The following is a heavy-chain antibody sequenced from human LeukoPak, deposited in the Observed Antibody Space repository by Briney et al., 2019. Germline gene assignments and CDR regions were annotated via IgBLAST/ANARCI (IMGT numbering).Heavy chain of an antibody. J-gene: IGHJ6*03. D-gene: IGHD2-8*01. CDR2: IYYSGST. V-gene: IGHV4-59*01. CDR3: ARLTNMEKDVTPTYYMDV. Sequence: SETLSLTCTVSGGSISSYYWSWLRQPPGKGLEWIGYIYYSGSTNYNPSLKSRVTISVDTSKSQFSLKLSSVTAADTAVYYCARLTNMEKDVTPTYYMDVWGKGTTVTVSS. CDR1: GGSISSYY.